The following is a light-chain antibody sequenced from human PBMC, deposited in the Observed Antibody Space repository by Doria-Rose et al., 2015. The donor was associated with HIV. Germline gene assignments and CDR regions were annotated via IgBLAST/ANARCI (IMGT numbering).Light chain of an antibody. V-gene: IGLV2-23*01. CDR2: EGS. CDR3: CSYAVGRTWV. CDR1: SSDVGSYNV. Sequence: QSVLTQPASVSGSPGQSITISCTGTSSDVGSYNVVSWYQQHPGKAPKLMIYEGSKRPSGVSNRFSGSKSGNTASLTISGLLAEDEADYYCCSYAVGRTWVFGGGTKVTVL. J-gene: IGLJ3*02.